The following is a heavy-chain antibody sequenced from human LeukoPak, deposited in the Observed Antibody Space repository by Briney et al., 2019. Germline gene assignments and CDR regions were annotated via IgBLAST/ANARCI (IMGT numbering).Heavy chain of an antibody. D-gene: IGHD5-24*01. J-gene: IGHJ4*02. CDR2: TSHYGNA. CDR3: ARDGYNSAPFDF. Sequence: KPSETLSLTCTVSGDSISSGDYFWSWIRQSPGKGLEWIGYTSHYGNAYYNPSLSSRVSLSVDTSKNQVSLKITSVTAADTAIYYCARDGYNSAPFDFWGPGTLVTVSS. V-gene: IGHV4-30-2*06. CDR1: GDSISSGDYF.